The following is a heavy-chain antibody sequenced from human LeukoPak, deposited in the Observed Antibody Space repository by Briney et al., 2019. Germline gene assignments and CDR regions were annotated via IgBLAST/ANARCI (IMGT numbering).Heavy chain of an antibody. V-gene: IGHV4-61*05. D-gene: IGHD6-13*01. CDR1: GGSISSSSYY. Sequence: SETLSLTCTVSGGSISSSSYYWGWIRRPPGKGLEWIGYIYYSGSTNYNPSLKSRVTISVDTSKNQFSLKLSSVTAADTAVYYCARGIAAAGRYDYWGQGTLVTVSS. CDR2: IYYSGST. CDR3: ARGIAAAGRYDY. J-gene: IGHJ4*01.